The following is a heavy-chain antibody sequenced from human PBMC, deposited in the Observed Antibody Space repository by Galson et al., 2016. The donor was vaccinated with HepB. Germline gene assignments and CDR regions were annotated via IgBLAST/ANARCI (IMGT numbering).Heavy chain of an antibody. D-gene: IGHD1-26*01. CDR3: ARDGLVNSGSYIDY. V-gene: IGHV4-39*02. CDR2: MYYTGNT. J-gene: IGHJ4*02. Sequence: SETLSLTCTVSGGSISSRSYCWGWIRQPPGKGLEWIGSMYYTGNTYHNPSLKSRVTISVDTSKNQFSLKLSSVTAADTAVYYCARDGLVNSGSYIDYWGQGTLVTVSS. CDR1: GGSISSRSYC.